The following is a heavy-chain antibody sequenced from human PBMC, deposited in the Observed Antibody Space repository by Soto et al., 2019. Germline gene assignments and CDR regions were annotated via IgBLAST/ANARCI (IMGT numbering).Heavy chain of an antibody. V-gene: IGHV3-30-3*01. J-gene: IGHJ4*02. CDR1: GFTFGSYA. CDR2: ISYDGSNK. D-gene: IGHD3-10*01. CDR3: AREKHPLTMVRGVID. Sequence: GGSLRLPWAASGFTFGSYAMHWVRQAPGKGLEWVAVISYDGSNKYYADSVKGRFTISRDNSKNTLYLQMNSLRAEDTAVYYCAREKHPLTMVRGVIDWGQGTRVTVAS.